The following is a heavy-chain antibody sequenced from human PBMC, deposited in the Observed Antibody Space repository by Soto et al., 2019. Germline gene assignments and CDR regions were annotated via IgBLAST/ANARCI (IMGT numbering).Heavy chain of an antibody. Sequence: LGESLKISCKGSGYSFTSYWISWVRQMPGKGLEWMGRIDPSDSYTNYSPSFQGHVTISADKSISTAYLQWSSLKASDTAMYYCARQVGGLLRYFDWLATDPIGGDFDYWGQGTLVTVSS. CDR3: ARQVGGLLRYFDWLATDPIGGDFDY. D-gene: IGHD3-9*01. CDR2: IDPSDSYT. J-gene: IGHJ4*02. CDR1: GYSFTSYW. V-gene: IGHV5-10-1*01.